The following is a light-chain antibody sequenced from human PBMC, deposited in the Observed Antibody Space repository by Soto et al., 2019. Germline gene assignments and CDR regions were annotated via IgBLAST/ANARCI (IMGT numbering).Light chain of an antibody. CDR3: CSYAGSITLYV. V-gene: IGLV2-23*01. CDR1: SGDVGYYNL. CDR2: EGS. J-gene: IGLJ1*01. Sequence: QSALTQPASVSGSPGQSITISCTGTSGDVGYYNLVSWYQQHPGKAPKLMIYEGSKRPSGVSNRFSGSKSGNTASLTISGLQAEDEADYYCCSYAGSITLYVFGTGTKVTVL.